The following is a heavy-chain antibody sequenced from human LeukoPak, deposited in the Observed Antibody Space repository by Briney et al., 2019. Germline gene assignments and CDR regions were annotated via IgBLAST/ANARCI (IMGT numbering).Heavy chain of an antibody. J-gene: IGHJ4*02. D-gene: IGHD6-13*01. CDR2: VYYSGST. CDR3: AAAHYSSSWYYFDY. CDR1: GGSISSSSYY. Sequence: SETLSLTCTVSGGSISSSSYYWGWTRQPPGRGLEWIGTVYYSGSTYYNPSLKSRVTISVDTSKNQFSLKLISVTAADTAVYYCAAAHYSSSWYYFDYWGQGTLVTVSS. V-gene: IGHV4-39*01.